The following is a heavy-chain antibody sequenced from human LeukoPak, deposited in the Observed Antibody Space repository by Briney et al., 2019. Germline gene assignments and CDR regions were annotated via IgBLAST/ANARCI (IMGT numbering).Heavy chain of an antibody. CDR1: GGTFSSYA. CDR3: AREEIEYSSSSPWFDP. CDR2: IIPIFGTA. J-gene: IGHJ5*02. V-gene: IGHV1-69*01. Sequence: VASVKVSCKASGGTFSSYAISWVRQAPGQGLEWMGGIIPIFGTANYAQKFQGRVTITAGESTSTAYMELSSLRSEDTAVYYCAREEIEYSSSSPWFDPWGQGTLVTVSS. D-gene: IGHD6-6*01.